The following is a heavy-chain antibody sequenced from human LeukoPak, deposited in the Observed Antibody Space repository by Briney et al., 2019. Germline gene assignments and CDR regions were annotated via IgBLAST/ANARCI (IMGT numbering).Heavy chain of an antibody. CDR1: GFTFSSYA. D-gene: IGHD3-22*01. CDR3: AKASGGKYYDSSGSDVLRPPIDY. Sequence: HPGGSLRLSCAASGFTFSSYAMSWVRQAPGKGLEWVSAISGSGGSTYYADSVKGRFTISRDNSKNTLYLQMNSLRAEDTAEYYCAKASGGKYYDSSGSDVLRPPIDYWGHGALVTVSS. V-gene: IGHV3-23*01. CDR2: ISGSGGST. J-gene: IGHJ4*03.